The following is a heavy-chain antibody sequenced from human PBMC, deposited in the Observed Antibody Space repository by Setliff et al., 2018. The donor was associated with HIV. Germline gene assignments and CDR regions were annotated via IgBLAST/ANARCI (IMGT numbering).Heavy chain of an antibody. D-gene: IGHD6-13*01. V-gene: IGHV3-74*01. CDR1: GFSFGSYW. CDR3: TKGVRGGSSSQFDY. CDR2: IRTDGSST. J-gene: IGHJ4*02. Sequence: GGSLRLSCAASGFSFGSYWMHWVRQAPGKGLVWVSRIRTDGSSTTYADSVKGRFNISRDNPKNTVNLQMTSLRGDDTAVYYCTKGVRGGSSSQFDYWGQGTLVTVSS.